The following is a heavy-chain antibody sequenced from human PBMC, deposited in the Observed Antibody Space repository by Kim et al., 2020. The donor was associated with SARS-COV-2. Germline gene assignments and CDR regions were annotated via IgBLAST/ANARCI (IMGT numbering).Heavy chain of an antibody. CDR2: T. CDR3: ARGASHSFDI. V-gene: IGHV3-74*01. Sequence: TNYADSVRGRLRISRDNAKNTLYLEMNGRRTDDSAVYYCARGASHSFDIWGQGTTVAASS. J-gene: IGHJ3*02.